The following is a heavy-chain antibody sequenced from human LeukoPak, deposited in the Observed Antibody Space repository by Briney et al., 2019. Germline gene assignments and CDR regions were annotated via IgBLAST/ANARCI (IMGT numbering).Heavy chain of an antibody. V-gene: IGHV4-39*01. CDR3: ARARGYDSLDY. CDR1: GDSISSSSYS. Sequence: SETLSLTCTVSGDSISSSSYSWGWIRQPPGKGLEWIGSIYYSGSTYYNPSLKSRVTISVDTSKNQFSLKLSSVTAADTAVYYCARARGYDSLDYWGQGTLVTVSS. D-gene: IGHD5-12*01. CDR2: IYYSGST. J-gene: IGHJ4*02.